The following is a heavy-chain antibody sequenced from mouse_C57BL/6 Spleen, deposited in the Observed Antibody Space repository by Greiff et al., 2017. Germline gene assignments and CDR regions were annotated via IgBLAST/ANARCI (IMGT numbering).Heavy chain of an antibody. J-gene: IGHJ1*03. CDR2: ISYDGSN. Sequence: EVKLMESGPGLVKPSQSLSLTCSVTGYSITSGYYWNWIRQFPGNKLEWMGYISYDGSNNYNPSLKNRISITRDTSKNQFFLKLNSVTTEDTATYYCAREDYYYGSSYVDWYFDVWGTGTTVTVSS. V-gene: IGHV3-6*01. CDR1: GYSITSGYY. D-gene: IGHD1-1*01. CDR3: AREDYYYGSSYVDWYFDV.